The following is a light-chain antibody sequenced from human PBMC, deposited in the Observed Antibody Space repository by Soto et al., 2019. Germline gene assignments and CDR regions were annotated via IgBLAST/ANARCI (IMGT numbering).Light chain of an antibody. J-gene: IGKJ4*01. CDR1: QIVPSDY. CDR2: GAS. V-gene: IGKV3-20*01. CDR3: QQFSSYPLT. Sequence: DIVFTESPCTLSLSPGEKVPLSCRASQIVPSDYLAWYHQEPGQAPRLLIYGASSRATGIPDRFSGGGSGTDFTLTISRLEPEDFAVYYCQQFSSYPLTFGGGTKVDI.